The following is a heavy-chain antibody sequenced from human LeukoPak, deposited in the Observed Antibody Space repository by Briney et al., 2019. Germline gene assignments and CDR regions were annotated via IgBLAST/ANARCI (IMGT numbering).Heavy chain of an antibody. Sequence: GRSLRLSCAASGFTFDDYAMHWVRQAPGKGLEWVSGINWNGGSTGYADSVKGRFTISRDNAKNSLYLQMNSLRAEDTALYYCARDRGTYYYDSSGYYPYWYFDLWGRGTLVTVSS. J-gene: IGHJ2*01. CDR3: ARDRGTYYYDSSGYYPYWYFDL. CDR1: GFTFDDYA. CDR2: INWNGGST. D-gene: IGHD3-22*01. V-gene: IGHV3-20*04.